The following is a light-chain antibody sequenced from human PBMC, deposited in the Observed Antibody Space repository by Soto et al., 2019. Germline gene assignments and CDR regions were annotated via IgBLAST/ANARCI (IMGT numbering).Light chain of an antibody. CDR3: AAWDDTLSGYV. V-gene: IGLV1-47*01. CDR2: SND. J-gene: IGLJ1*01. CDR1: TPNIGTHY. Sequence: QSVLTQAPSASGSPGQRVTISCSGSTPNIGTHYVSWYQHLPGSAPKLLIHSNDQRPSGVPDRISASRSGTSASLAISGLRSEDEAYYYCAAWDDTLSGYVFGGGTKVTVL.